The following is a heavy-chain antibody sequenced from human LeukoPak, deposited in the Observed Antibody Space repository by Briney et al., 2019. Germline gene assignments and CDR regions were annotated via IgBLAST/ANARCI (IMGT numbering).Heavy chain of an antibody. CDR1: GFTLSSYS. V-gene: IGHV3-21*01. CDR2: LRSSGRDI. CDR3: ARGPGIAVAPLQH. D-gene: IGHD6-19*01. J-gene: IGHJ1*01. Sequence: GGSLRLSCEVSGFTLSSYSMTWVRQAPGKGLEWASSLRSSGRDIIYGDSVRGRFTIARDDAKNSLYLQMNSLRAEDTAVYYCARGPGIAVAPLQHWGQGTLVTVSS.